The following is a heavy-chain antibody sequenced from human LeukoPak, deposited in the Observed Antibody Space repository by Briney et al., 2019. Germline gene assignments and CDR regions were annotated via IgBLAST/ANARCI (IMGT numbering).Heavy chain of an antibody. Sequence: SGGSLRLSCAASGFTFSSYSMNWVRQAPGKGLEWVSYISSSSSTIYYADSVKGRFTISRDNAKNSLYLQMNSLRAEDTAVYYCARDFWSGYYTVLFDYWGQGTLVTVSS. V-gene: IGHV3-48*01. CDR3: ARDFWSGYYTVLFDY. CDR1: GFTFSSYS. CDR2: ISSSSSTI. D-gene: IGHD3-3*01. J-gene: IGHJ4*02.